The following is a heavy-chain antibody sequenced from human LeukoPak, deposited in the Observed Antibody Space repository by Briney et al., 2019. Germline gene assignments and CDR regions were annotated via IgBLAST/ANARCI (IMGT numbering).Heavy chain of an antibody. CDR1: GFTFSSYE. Sequence: GGSLRLSCAASGFTFSSYEMSWVRQAPGKGLDWVSYISSSGSTIYYADSVKGRFTISRDNAKNSLYLQMNSLRAEDTAVYYCARDVRYYYDSSGYYGIDYWGQGTLVTVSS. V-gene: IGHV3-48*03. CDR2: ISSSGSTI. J-gene: IGHJ4*02. D-gene: IGHD3-22*01. CDR3: ARDVRYYYDSSGYYGIDY.